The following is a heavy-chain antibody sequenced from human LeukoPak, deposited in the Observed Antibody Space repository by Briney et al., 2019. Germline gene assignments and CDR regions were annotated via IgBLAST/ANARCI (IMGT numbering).Heavy chain of an antibody. Sequence: ASVKVSCKASGYTFTSYDINWVRQATGQGLEWMGWMNPNSGNTGYAQKFQGRVTITRNTSISTAYMELSSLRSEDTAVYYCARVIKYYYDSSGWGCFDYWGQGTLVTVSS. V-gene: IGHV1-8*03. J-gene: IGHJ4*02. CDR1: GYTFTSYD. CDR3: ARVIKYYYDSSGWGCFDY. CDR2: MNPNSGNT. D-gene: IGHD3-22*01.